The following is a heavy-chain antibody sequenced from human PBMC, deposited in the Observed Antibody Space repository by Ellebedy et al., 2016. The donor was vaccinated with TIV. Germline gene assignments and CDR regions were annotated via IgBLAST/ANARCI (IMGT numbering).Heavy chain of an antibody. D-gene: IGHD3-22*01. V-gene: IGHV1-2*02. Sequence: ASVKVSCXASGYTFTGYYMHWVRQAPGQGLEWMGWINPNSGGTNYAQKFQGRVTMTRDTSISTAYMELSSLRSEDTAVYYCARVPRDYDSSGYYDYWGQGTLVTVSS. CDR3: ARVPRDYDSSGYYDY. J-gene: IGHJ4*02. CDR2: INPNSGGT. CDR1: GYTFTGYY.